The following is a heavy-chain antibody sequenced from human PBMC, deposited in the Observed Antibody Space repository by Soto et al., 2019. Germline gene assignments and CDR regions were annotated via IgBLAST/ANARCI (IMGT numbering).Heavy chain of an antibody. V-gene: IGHV3-21*01. J-gene: IGHJ4*02. CDR3: ARRVAGTQAYYFDY. D-gene: IGHD6-19*01. CDR1: GFTFSSYS. Sequence: VGSLRLSCAASGFTFSSYSMNWVRQAPGKGLEWVSSISSSSSYIYYADSVKGRFTISRDNAKNSLYPQMNSLRAEDTAVYYCARRVAGTQAYYFDYWGQGTLVTVSS. CDR2: ISSSSSYI.